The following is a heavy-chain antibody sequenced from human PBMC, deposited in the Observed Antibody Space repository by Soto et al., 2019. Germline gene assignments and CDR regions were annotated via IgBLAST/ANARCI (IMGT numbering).Heavy chain of an antibody. J-gene: IGHJ4*02. CDR3: ASGTMVTTAFDY. D-gene: IGHD4-17*01. Sequence: LRLSCAASGFTVSSNYMTWVRQAPGKGLEWVSVIYGGGSTYYADSVKGRFTISTDNSKNTLYLQMNSLRAEDTGVYYCASGTMVTTAFDYWGQGTLVTVSS. CDR1: GFTVSSNY. V-gene: IGHV3-53*01. CDR2: IYGGGST.